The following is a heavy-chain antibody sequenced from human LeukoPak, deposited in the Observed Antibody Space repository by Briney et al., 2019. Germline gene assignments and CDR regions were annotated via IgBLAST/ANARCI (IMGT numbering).Heavy chain of an antibody. CDR2: ISGTDGRT. CDR3: ARENRGIFGVVGDY. D-gene: IGHD3-3*01. Sequence: PGGSLRLSCAASGFTFTKCAMSWFRQAPGKGLEWVSGISGTDGRTNSADTVKGRFTISRDSVKNMVFLQMNSLRAEDTAVYYCARENRGIFGVVGDYWGQGTLVTVSS. J-gene: IGHJ4*02. CDR1: GFTFTKCA. V-gene: IGHV3-23*01.